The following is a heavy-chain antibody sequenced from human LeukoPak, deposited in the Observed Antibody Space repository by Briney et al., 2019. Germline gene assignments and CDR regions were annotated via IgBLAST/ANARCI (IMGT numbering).Heavy chain of an antibody. Sequence: GGSLRLSCSASGFIISNYAMHWVRQAPGKGLEYLSAISANGGSTYYADSVKGRFTISRDNSRNTLYLQMSSLRAEDTAIYHCLKDLYKGDSSSWYYFHYWGQETLVTVSS. CDR3: LKDLYKGDSSSWYYFHY. V-gene: IGHV3-64D*06. D-gene: IGHD6-13*01. CDR1: GFIISNYA. CDR2: ISANGGST. J-gene: IGHJ4*02.